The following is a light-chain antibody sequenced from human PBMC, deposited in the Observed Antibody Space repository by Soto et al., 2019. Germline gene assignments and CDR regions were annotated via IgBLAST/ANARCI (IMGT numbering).Light chain of an antibody. J-gene: IGLJ2*01. Sequence: QSVLTQPPSASGSPGQAVTISCTGTSSDVGAYNYVCWYQQHPGKAPKLIISEVIKRPSVVPDRFSGSKSGNTASLTVTGHQAEDEADYYCSSYAGSNNPCVFGGGTTLTVL. CDR2: EVI. V-gene: IGLV2-8*01. CDR1: SSDVGAYNY. CDR3: SSYAGSNNPCV.